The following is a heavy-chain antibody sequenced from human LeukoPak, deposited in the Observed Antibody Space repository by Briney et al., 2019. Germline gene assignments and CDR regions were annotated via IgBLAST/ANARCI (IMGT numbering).Heavy chain of an antibody. J-gene: IGHJ4*02. Sequence: GGSLRLSCAASGFTFTSYAMTWVRQAPGKGLEWVSGISGSGGSSYYADSVKGRFTISRDNSKNTLYLHMNSLRAEDTAVYYCAKESDSSSWYEGYFDYWGQGTLVTVSS. CDR2: ISGSGGSS. CDR3: AKESDSSSWYEGYFDY. D-gene: IGHD6-13*01. V-gene: IGHV3-23*01. CDR1: GFTFTSYA.